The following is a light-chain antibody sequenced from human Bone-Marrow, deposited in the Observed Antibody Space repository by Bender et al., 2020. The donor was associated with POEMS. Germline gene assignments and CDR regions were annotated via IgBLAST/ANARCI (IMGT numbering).Light chain of an antibody. CDR1: SSDVGGYDY. CDR2: DVT. Sequence: QSALTQPASVSGSPGQSITISCTGTSSDVGGYDYVSWYQQYPGKAPKLLISDVTNRPSEISHRFSGSKSGNTASLTISGLRSEDEALYYCASYTSSSALVFGGGTKVSVL. V-gene: IGLV2-14*03. J-gene: IGLJ3*02. CDR3: ASYTSSSALV.